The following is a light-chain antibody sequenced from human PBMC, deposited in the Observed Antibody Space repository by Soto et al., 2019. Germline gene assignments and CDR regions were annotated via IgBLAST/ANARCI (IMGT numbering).Light chain of an antibody. V-gene: IGLV2-14*01. CDR2: DVS. CDR1: SSDVGGYNY. Sequence: QSALTQPASGSGFPGQSITISCTGTSSDVGGYNYVSWYQQHPGKAPKLMIYDVSNRPSRVSNRFSGSKSGHTASLTISGLQAEDEGDYYCSSYTSSSTLIVFGTGTKVTIL. CDR3: SSYTSSSTLIV. J-gene: IGLJ1*01.